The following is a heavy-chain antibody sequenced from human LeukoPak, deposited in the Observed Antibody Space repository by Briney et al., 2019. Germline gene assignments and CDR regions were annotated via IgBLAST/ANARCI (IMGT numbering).Heavy chain of an antibody. CDR1: GFTFSIYA. D-gene: IGHD3-10*01. CDR3: ARDPYGSGTLFDY. J-gene: IGHJ4*02. CDR2: ISGSGGST. V-gene: IGHV3-23*01. Sequence: GGSLRLSCAASGFTFSIYAMSWVRQAPGKGLEWVSAISGSGGSTYYADSVKGRFTISRDNSKNTLYLQMNSLRAEDTAVYYCARDPYGSGTLFDYWGQGTLVTVSS.